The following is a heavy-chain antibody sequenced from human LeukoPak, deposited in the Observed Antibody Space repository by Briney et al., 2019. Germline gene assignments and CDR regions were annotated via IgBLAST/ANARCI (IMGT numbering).Heavy chain of an antibody. CDR3: ARLIVGAWGEYYFDH. CDR1: GLTFSSYV. Sequence: GGSLRLSCAVSGLTFSSYVMSWVRQPPGKGLEWVSAISGSGGSTYYADSVKGRFTISRDNSKNTLYLQMNSLRAEDTAIYYCARLIVGAWGEYYFDHWGQGTLVSVSS. CDR2: ISGSGGST. D-gene: IGHD1-26*01. V-gene: IGHV3-23*01. J-gene: IGHJ4*02.